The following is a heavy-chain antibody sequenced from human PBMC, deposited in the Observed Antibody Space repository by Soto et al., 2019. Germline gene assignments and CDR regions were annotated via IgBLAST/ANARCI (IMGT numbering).Heavy chain of an antibody. V-gene: IGHV3-49*03. J-gene: IGHJ6*03. CDR2: IRSKAYGGTT. CDR1: GFTFGDYA. CDR3: TRGYCSSTSCYYYYYMDV. Sequence: GGSLRLSCTASGFTFGDYAMSWFRQAPGKGLEWVGFIRSKAYGGTTEYAASVKGRFTISRDDSKSIAYLQMNSLKTEDTAVYYCTRGYCSSTSCYYYYYMDVWGKGTTVTVSS. D-gene: IGHD2-2*01.